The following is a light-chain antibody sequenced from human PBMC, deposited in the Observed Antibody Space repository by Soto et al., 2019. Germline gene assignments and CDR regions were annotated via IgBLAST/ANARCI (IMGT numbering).Light chain of an antibody. CDR2: GAS. Sequence: LVLTQSPGTLSLSPGDRATLSCRASESVSSSYLAWYQEKPGQAPRLLIYGASRRATGIPDRFSGSGSGTDFTLTISRLEPEDFAVYYCQQRTNWLTFGPGTKVDIK. V-gene: IGKV3D-20*02. CDR1: ESVSSSY. CDR3: QQRTNWLT. J-gene: IGKJ3*01.